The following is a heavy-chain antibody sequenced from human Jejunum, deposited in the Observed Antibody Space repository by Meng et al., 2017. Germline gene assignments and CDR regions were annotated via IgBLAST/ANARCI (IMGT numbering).Heavy chain of an antibody. V-gene: IGHV3-30*04. CDR1: GFTFSNFA. CDR3: VGENYYGSGRLSAFDV. CDR2: ISSDGNTE. Sequence: GESLKIPCEASGFTFSNFAIHWVRQAPGKGLEWVAVISSDGNTEFYADSVKGRISISRDNSKNTLYLQISSLRAEDTAVYYCVGENYYGSGRLSAFDVWGQGTMVTVSS. J-gene: IGHJ3*01. D-gene: IGHD3-10*01.